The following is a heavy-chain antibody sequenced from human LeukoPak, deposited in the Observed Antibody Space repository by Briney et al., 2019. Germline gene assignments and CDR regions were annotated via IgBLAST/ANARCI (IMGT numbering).Heavy chain of an antibody. V-gene: IGHV3-23*01. J-gene: IGHJ3*01. CDR2: INRSGRT. D-gene: IGHD2-2*03. CDR3: AQGGYFAFDF. Sequence: GGSLRLSCVASGFTFSTYDMQWVRQAPGKGLKWVSGINRSGRTYYTDSVKGRFTISRDNSKSTLYLEMNSLRAEDTAVYYCAQGGYFAFDFWGQGTMVTVSS. CDR1: GFTFSTYD.